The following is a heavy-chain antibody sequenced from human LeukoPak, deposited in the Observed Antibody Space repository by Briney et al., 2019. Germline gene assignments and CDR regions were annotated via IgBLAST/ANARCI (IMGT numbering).Heavy chain of an antibody. CDR3: AAGAPKFLHLVS. J-gene: IGHJ5*02. Sequence: AEPLSLTCSVSGGSINTYYLSWIRQSPGKGLEWIGYDFYKCNIDYNPSLKSRVSMSLDSPKNQVSLSVTSMTAADTAVYYCAAGAPKFLHLVSWGQGTLVTVSS. V-gene: IGHV4-59*03. CDR1: GGSINTYY. CDR2: DFYKCNI. D-gene: IGHD3-3*02.